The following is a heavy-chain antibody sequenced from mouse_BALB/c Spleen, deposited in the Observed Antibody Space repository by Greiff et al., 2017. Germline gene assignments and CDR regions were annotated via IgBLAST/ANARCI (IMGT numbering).Heavy chain of an antibody. Sequence: EVQLQESGPGLVKPSQSLSLTCTVTGYSITSDYAWNWIRQFPGNKLEWMGYISYSGSTSYNPSLKSRISLTRDTSKNQFFLQLNSVTTEDTATYYCAREREDYYIPDWYFDVWGAGTTVTVSS. V-gene: IGHV3-2*02. CDR1: GYSITSDYA. CDR3: AREREDYYIPDWYFDV. D-gene: IGHD1-1*01. J-gene: IGHJ1*01. CDR2: ISYSGST.